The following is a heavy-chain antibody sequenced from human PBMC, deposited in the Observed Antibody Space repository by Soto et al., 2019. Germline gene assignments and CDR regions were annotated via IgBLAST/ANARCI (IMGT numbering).Heavy chain of an antibody. CDR1: GTTFSNFA. D-gene: IGHD4-17*01. J-gene: IGHJ4*02. CDR2: IILPFGTP. CDR3: ARGNGDYQEYYFDY. V-gene: IGHV1-69*13. Sequence: SVKVSCKASGTTFSNFAIGWVRQAPGQGLEWMGGIILPFGTPNYAQKFQGRVTISADESMTTAYMELRGLRSEAAAVYYCARGNGDYQEYYFDYWGQGTLVTVSS.